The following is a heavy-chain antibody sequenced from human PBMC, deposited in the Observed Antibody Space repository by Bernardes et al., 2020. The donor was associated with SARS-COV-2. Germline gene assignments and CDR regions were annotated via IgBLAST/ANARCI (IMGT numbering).Heavy chain of an antibody. CDR2: IDNDGSTT. Sequence: GSLRLSCVASGFIFSSDWIHWVRQAPGKGLMWVSRIDNDGSTTNYADSVKGRFTISRDNAKNTLYLQMNSLRAEDTAVYYCVRRNPNSGYSFDYRGQGTLVTVSS. V-gene: IGHV3-74*01. CDR3: VRRNPNSGYSFDY. D-gene: IGHD3-22*01. J-gene: IGHJ4*02. CDR1: GFIFSSDW.